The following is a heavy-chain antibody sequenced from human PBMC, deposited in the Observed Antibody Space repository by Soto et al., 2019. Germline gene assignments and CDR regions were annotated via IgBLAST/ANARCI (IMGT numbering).Heavy chain of an antibody. J-gene: IGHJ5*02. CDR2: TVVGSGNT. D-gene: IGHD3-22*01. CDR3: AADRMYYYDSSGYYWLDP. Sequence: GASVKVSCKASGFTFTSSAVQWVRQARGQRLEWIGWTVVGSGNTNYAQKFQERVTITRDMSTSTAYMELSSLRSEDTAVYYCAADRMYYYDSSGYYWLDPWGQGTLVTVSS. CDR1: GFTFTSSA. V-gene: IGHV1-58*01.